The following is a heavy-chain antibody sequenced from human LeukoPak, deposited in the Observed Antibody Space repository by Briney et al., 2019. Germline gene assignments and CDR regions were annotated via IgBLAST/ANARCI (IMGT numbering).Heavy chain of an antibody. D-gene: IGHD3-3*01. Sequence: SETLSLTCTVSGGSISSSSYYWGWIRQPPGKGREWIGSIYYSGSTYYNPSLKSRVTISVGTSKNQFSLKLSSVTAADTAVYYCARQPLESPYYDFWSGYYIGDYWGQGTLVTVSS. CDR1: GGSISSSSYY. CDR3: ARQPLESPYYDFWSGYYIGDY. J-gene: IGHJ4*02. V-gene: IGHV4-39*01. CDR2: IYYSGST.